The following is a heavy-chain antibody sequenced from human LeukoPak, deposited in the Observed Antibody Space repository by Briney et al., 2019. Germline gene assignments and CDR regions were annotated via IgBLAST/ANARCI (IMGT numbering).Heavy chain of an antibody. V-gene: IGHV1-2*02. D-gene: IGHD3-10*01. CDR2: IHPRRGDT. CDR3: ARDGDYGTGSYYRGRIDS. CDR1: GYSFTAFY. J-gene: IGHJ4*02. Sequence: AAVKDACKTSGYSFTAFYIHWVRQAPGQGLEWMGWIHPRRGDTNYARTFQGRVTMTRDTSISTAYLDLSSLRSDDTAVYYCARDGDYGTGSYYRGRIDSWGQGTPVTV.